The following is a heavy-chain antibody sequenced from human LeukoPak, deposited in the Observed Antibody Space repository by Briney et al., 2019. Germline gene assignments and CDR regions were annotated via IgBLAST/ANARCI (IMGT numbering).Heavy chain of an antibody. CDR2: ISTSSTTI. V-gene: IGHV3-48*02. CDR3: AREGLAAAGLPTDY. CDR1: GFTFSNYN. D-gene: IGHD6-13*01. J-gene: IGHJ4*02. Sequence: GSLRLSCAASGFTFSNYNMNWVRQAPGKGLEWVSYISTSSTTIYYADSVKGRFTISRDNAKNSLYLQMNSLRDEDTAVYYCAREGLAAAGLPTDYWGRGTLVTVSS.